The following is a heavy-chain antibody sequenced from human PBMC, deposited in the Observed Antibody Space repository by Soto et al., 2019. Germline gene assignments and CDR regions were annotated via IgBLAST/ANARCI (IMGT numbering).Heavy chain of an antibody. D-gene: IGHD3-10*01. CDR1: GFTFNSYA. V-gene: IGHV3-23*01. J-gene: IGHJ4*02. CDR2: ISGSGGTT. CDR3: AKDRHYGSGTYSDSYLDY. Sequence: EVQLLESGGGLVQPGGSLRLFCGGSGFTFNSYAMTWVRQAPGKGLEWVSAISGSGGTTYYANSVKGRFTISRDQSKDTLYLHMTSLRAEDTAIYYCAKDRHYGSGTYSDSYLDYWGQGTLVTVSS.